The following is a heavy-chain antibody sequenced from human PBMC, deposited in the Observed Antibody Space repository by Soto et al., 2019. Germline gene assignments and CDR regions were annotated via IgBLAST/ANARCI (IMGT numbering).Heavy chain of an antibody. D-gene: IGHD1-1*01. CDR2: IFRTENA. J-gene: IGHJ5*02. V-gene: IGHV4-39*01. CDR1: GDSIISGSYY. CDR3: ARQERYANWFDP. Sequence: NPSETLSLTCTVSGDSIISGSYYWAWIRQPPGKGLEWIGRIFRTENAYYNPSLKSRVTLSADTSQNQFSLELRFVTAADTAVYYCARQERYANWFDPWGQGTLVTVSS.